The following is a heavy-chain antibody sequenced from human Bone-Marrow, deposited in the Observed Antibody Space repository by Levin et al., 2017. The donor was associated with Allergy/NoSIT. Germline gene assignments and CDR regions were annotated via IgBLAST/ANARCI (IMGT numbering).Heavy chain of an antibody. J-gene: IGHJ6*02. D-gene: IGHD3-10*01. CDR2: IDPSDSYT. CDR1: GYSFTSYW. V-gene: IGHV5-10-1*01. CDR3: ARQSWFGEQNYYYYGMDV. Sequence: GESLKISCKGSGYSFTSYWISWVRQMPGKGLEWMGRIDPSDSYTNYSPSFQGHVTISADKSISTAYLQWSSLKASDTAMYYCARQSWFGEQNYYYYGMDVWGQGTTVTVSS.